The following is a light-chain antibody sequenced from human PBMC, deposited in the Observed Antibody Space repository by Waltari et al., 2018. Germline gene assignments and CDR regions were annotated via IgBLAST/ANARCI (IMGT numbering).Light chain of an antibody. CDR2: HDN. J-gene: IGLJ1*01. CDR3: QVWDDSSDDFV. CDR1: NIVSKT. V-gene: IGLV3-21*02. Sequence: SYVLVQPPSVSVAPGQTARSTCGGNNIVSKTVHWYQRRPGQAPVLVVYHDNARPSGIPGRFSGSNSGNTATLTITRVEAGDEADYYCQVWDDSSDDFVFGLGTKVTVL.